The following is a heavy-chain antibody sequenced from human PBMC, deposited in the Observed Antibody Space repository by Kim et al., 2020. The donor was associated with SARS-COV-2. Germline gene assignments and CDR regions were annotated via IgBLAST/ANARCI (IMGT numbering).Heavy chain of an antibody. V-gene: IGHV5-10-1*01. CDR3: ARQSITIFGVVILYGMDV. CDR1: GYSFTSYW. D-gene: IGHD3-3*01. Sequence: GESLKISCKGSGYSFTSYWISWVRQMPGKGLEWMGRIDPSDSYTNYSPSFQGHVTISADKSISTAYLQWSSLKASDTAMYYCARQSITIFGVVILYGMDVWGQGTTVTVSS. CDR2: IDPSDSYT. J-gene: IGHJ6*02.